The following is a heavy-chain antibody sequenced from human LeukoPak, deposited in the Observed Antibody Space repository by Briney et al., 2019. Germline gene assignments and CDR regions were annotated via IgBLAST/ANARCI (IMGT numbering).Heavy chain of an antibody. Sequence: ASVKVSCKASGYTFTGYYMHWVRQAPGQGLEWMGRINPNSGGTNYAQKFQGRVTMTRDTSISTAYMELSRLRSDDTAVYYRAVLRGRPIFPDYWGQGTLVTVSS. D-gene: IGHD3-3*01. V-gene: IGHV1-2*06. CDR2: INPNSGGT. CDR1: GYTFTGYY. J-gene: IGHJ4*02. CDR3: AVLRGRPIFPDY.